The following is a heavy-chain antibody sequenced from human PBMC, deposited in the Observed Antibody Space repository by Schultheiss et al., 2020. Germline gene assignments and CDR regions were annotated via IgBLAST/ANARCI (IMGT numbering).Heavy chain of an antibody. CDR1: GFMFSSYA. CDR3: VRELTGDLCYFDY. CDR2: ISSSSSTI. V-gene: IGHV3-48*01. Sequence: GESLKIACAASGFMFSSYAMNWVRQAPGKGLEWVSYISSSSSTIYYADSVKGRFTISRDNAKNSLYLQMNSLSAEDTAVYYCVRELTGDLCYFDYWGQGTQVTVSS. J-gene: IGHJ4*02. D-gene: IGHD1-20*01.